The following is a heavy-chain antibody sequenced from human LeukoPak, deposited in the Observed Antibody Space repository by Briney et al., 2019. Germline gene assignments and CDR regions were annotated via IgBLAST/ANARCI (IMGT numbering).Heavy chain of an antibody. CDR3: ATPSAAPGHAF. CDR1: GFTFSRSL. J-gene: IGHJ4*02. V-gene: IGHV3-7*05. D-gene: IGHD6-13*01. Sequence: GGSLRLSCAVSGFTFSRSLMRWVRQAPGKGLEWVASIKEDGTEEYYVDSVRGRFAVSRDNTKNSLFLQMNSLRAEDTAVYYCATPSAAPGHAFWSQGTLVTVSS. CDR2: IKEDGTEE.